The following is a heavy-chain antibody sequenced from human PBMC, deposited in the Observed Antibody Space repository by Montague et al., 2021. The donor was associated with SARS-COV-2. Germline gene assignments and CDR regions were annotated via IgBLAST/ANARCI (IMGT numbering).Heavy chain of an antibody. D-gene: IGHD3-10*01. Sequence: SETLSLTCAVSGDSIMTTNWWRWVRQPPGKGLEWIGEIYQSGSTNYNLSLKSRVTMSIDKSKNQFSLELNSVTAVDTAPYYCVRAGGFDNRPQVWGQGALVIVSS. CDR1: GDSIMTTNW. V-gene: IGHV4-4*02. J-gene: IGHJ4*02. CDR2: IYQSGST. CDR3: VRAGGFDNRPQV.